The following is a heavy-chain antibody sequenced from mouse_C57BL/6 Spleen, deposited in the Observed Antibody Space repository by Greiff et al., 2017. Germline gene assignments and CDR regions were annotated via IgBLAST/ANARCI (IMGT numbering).Heavy chain of an antibody. J-gene: IGHJ4*01. Sequence: VQLQQSGAELVRPGTSVKVSCKASGYAFTNYLIAWVKQRPGQGLEWIGVINPGSGGPNDNEKFKGKATLTAAKSSSTAYMQRSSLTSEDAAVYVCARRIEDAMDYWGQGTSVTVSS. CDR3: ARRIEDAMDY. V-gene: IGHV1-54*01. CDR2: INPGSGGP. CDR1: GYAFTNYL.